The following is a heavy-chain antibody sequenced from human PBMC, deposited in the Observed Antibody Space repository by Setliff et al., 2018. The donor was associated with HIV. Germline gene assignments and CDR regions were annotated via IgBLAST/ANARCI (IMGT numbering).Heavy chain of an antibody. V-gene: IGHV4-34*01. J-gene: IGHJ5*02. Sequence: PSETLSLTCAVYGGSFSGYYWSWIRQPPGKGLEWIGEINHSGSTNYNPSLKSRVTISVDTSKNQFSLKLSSVTAADTAVYYCARTGVAWFDPWGQGTLVTV. CDR1: GGSFSGYY. CDR2: INHSGST. D-gene: IGHD2-15*01. CDR3: ARTGVAWFDP.